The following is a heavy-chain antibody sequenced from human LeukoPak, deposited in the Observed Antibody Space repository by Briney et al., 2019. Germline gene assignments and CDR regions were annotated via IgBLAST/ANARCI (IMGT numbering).Heavy chain of an antibody. Sequence: ASVKVSCKASGGTFSSYAISWVRQAPGQGLEWMGWISAYNGNTNYAQKLQGRVTMTTDTSTSTAYMELRSLRSDDTAVYYCARMKRDGYNCDYWGQGTLVTVSS. CDR2: ISAYNGNT. CDR1: GGTFSSYA. V-gene: IGHV1-18*01. J-gene: IGHJ4*02. D-gene: IGHD5-24*01. CDR3: ARMKRDGYNCDY.